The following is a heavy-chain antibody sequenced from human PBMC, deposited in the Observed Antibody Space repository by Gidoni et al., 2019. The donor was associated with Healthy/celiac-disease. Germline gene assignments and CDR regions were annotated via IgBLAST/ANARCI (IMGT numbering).Heavy chain of an antibody. J-gene: IGHJ4*02. V-gene: IGHV4-30-2*01. D-gene: IGHD7-27*01. CDR1: GGSISRGGYS. CDR3: ARGTGDAGWDYFDY. Sequence: QLQLQESGSGLVKPSQTLSLTCAVSGGSISRGGYSWSWIRQPPGKGLEWIGYIYHSGSTYYNPSLKSRVTISVDRSKNQFSLKLTSVTAADTAVYYCARGTGDAGWDYFDYWGQGTLVTVSS. CDR2: IYHSGST.